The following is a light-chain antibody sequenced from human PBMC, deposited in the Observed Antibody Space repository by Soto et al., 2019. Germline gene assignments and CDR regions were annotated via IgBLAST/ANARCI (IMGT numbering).Light chain of an antibody. CDR1: SSDVGGYNY. Sequence: QSVLTQPPSASGSPGQSVTISCTGTSSDVGGYNYVSWYQQHPGRAPKLMIYEVSKRPSGVPDRFSGSKSGNTASLTVSGLQAEDEADYYCSSYAGSHTFLGTGTKVTVL. CDR3: SSYAGSHTF. CDR2: EVS. V-gene: IGLV2-8*01. J-gene: IGLJ1*01.